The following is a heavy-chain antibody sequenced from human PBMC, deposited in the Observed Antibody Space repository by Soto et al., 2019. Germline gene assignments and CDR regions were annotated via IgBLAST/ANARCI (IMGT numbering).Heavy chain of an antibody. Sequence: EVQLVESGGGLVQPGGSLRLSCAASGFTFNSYWMSWVRQAPGKGLEWVANIKEDGSGKYYVDSVKGRFTISRDNAKNSLYLQMNSLRAEDTAVYHCARDLYEGYGMDVWGQGTTVTVSS. J-gene: IGHJ6*02. CDR3: ARDLYEGYGMDV. CDR1: GFTFNSYW. V-gene: IGHV3-7*05. CDR2: IKEDGSGK. D-gene: IGHD3-16*01.